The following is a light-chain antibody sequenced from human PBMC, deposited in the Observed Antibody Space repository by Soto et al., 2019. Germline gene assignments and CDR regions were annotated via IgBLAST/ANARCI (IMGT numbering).Light chain of an antibody. V-gene: IGKV1-39*01. CDR2: GAS. CDR1: QSISNS. J-gene: IGKJ5*01. CDR3: QQSYSVPLT. Sequence: DIQMTQSPSSLSASVGDRVTITCRASQSISNSLNWYQQKSGKAPKLLIYGASTLQSGVPSRFSGSGSGADFTLTISSLQPEDFATYYCQQSYSVPLTFGQATRLEI.